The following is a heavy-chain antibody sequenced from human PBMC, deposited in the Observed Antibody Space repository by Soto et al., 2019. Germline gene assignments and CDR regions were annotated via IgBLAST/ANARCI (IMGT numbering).Heavy chain of an antibody. Sequence: QLQLQESGPGLVKPSETLSLTCTVSGGSIISSSYYWGWIRQPPGKGLEWIGNVYYTGSTYYNPSLKSRVTISVDTSKNQFSLKLTSVTAADTAIYYCARLGRKLTYDGFLTGREGGDYWGQGTLVTVSS. D-gene: IGHD3-9*01. CDR3: ARLGRKLTYDGFLTGREGGDY. V-gene: IGHV4-39*01. J-gene: IGHJ4*02. CDR2: VYYTGST. CDR1: GGSIISSSYY.